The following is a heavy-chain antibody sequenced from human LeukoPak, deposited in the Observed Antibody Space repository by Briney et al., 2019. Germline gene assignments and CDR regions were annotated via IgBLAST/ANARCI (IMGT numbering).Heavy chain of an antibody. D-gene: IGHD2-15*01. CDR3: ARVEVPRDINDWYFDL. Sequence: SETLSLTCTVSGYSIAHGFFWAWIRQPPGRGLEWIGSLYHSGTTYYNTSLKSRISTSVDTSKNQFFLKLRLVTAADTAVYYCARVEVPRDINDWYFDLWGRGTLVTVSS. CDR2: LYHSGTT. V-gene: IGHV4-38-2*02. J-gene: IGHJ2*01. CDR1: GYSIAHGFF.